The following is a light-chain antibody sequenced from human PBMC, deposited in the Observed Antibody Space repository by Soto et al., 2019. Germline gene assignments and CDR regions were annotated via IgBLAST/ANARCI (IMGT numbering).Light chain of an antibody. CDR3: CSYAGSGTGV. J-gene: IGLJ3*02. CDR1: SSDVGSYNL. CDR2: EGS. Sequence: QSALTQPASVSGSPGQSITISCTGTSSDVGSYNLVSWYQQHPDKAPKLMIYEGSKRPSGVSNRFSGSKSGNTASLTISGLQAEDEADYYCCSYAGSGTGVFGGGTKLTVL. V-gene: IGLV2-23*01.